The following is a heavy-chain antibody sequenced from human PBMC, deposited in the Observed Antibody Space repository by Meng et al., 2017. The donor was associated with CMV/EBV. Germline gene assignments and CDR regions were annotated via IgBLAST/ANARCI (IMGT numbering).Heavy chain of an antibody. J-gene: IGHJ5*01. CDR3: ARGGNWFDS. CDR2: IYHSGSN. V-gene: IGHV4-34*01. CDR1: GGSFSGYY. Sequence: QVQLGEWGEGLLESAETPSLACGGYGGSFSGYYWSWIRQPPGKGLDWIREIYHSGSNNYNPSLRGRVTTAVDTSKNQFSLKRSTVTAADTAVYYCARGGNWFDSWGRGTLVTVSS.